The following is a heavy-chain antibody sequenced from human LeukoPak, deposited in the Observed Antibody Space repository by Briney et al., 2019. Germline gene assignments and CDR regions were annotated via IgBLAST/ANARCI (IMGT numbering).Heavy chain of an antibody. CDR1: GGSISSGGYY. Sequence: KPSETLSLTCTLSGGSISSGGYYWSWNRQHPGKGLEWIGYIYYSGSTYYNPSLKSRVTISVDTSKNQFSLKLSSVTAADTAVYYCARVCTGYDFWSGYSSYYSSMDVWGKGTTVTVSS. CDR2: IYYSGST. J-gene: IGHJ6*03. V-gene: IGHV4-31*03. CDR3: ARVCTGYDFWSGYSSYYSSMDV. D-gene: IGHD3-3*01.